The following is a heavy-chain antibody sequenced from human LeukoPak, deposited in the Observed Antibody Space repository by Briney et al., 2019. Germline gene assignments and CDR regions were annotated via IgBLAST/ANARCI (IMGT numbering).Heavy chain of an antibody. V-gene: IGHV1-46*01. Sequence: ASVKVSCKASGYTFTSYYMHWVRQAPGQGLEWMGIINPSGGSTSYAQKFQGRVTMTRDTSTSTVYVELSSLRSEDTAVYYCARWREPPVGKYYFDYWGQGTLVTVSS. CDR3: ARWREPPVGKYYFDY. D-gene: IGHD1-26*01. CDR2: INPSGGST. CDR1: GYTFTSYY. J-gene: IGHJ4*02.